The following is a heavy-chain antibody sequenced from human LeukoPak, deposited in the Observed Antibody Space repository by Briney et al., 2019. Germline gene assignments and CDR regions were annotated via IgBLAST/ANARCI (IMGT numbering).Heavy chain of an antibody. J-gene: IGHJ4*02. CDR1: GFSFGGHY. Sequence: GGSLRLSCAASGFSFGGHYMSWMRQAPGKGPEWISYISGNGDDIAYADSVKGRFTISRDNAKNSLHLQMNSLRVEDTAVYHCVRHAGRAGGQWGQGTLIAVSS. CDR2: ISGNGDDI. CDR3: VRHAGRAGGQ. D-gene: IGHD3-10*01. V-gene: IGHV3-11*01.